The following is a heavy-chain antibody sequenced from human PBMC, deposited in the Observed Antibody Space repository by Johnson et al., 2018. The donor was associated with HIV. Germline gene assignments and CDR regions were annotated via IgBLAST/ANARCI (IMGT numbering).Heavy chain of an antibody. V-gene: IGHV3-74*03. CDR1: GFAFRTYW. CDR2: IYNDGSRT. J-gene: IGHJ3*02. Sequence: MLLVESGGGVVQPGKSLRLSCAASGFAFRTYWMVWVRQVPGKRPVWVARIYNDGSRTTYADSARGRFTISRDNAKYTVDLKMNSLRADDTAVYYCARAYSYGAFDIWGQGTRVTVSS. D-gene: IGHD5-18*01. CDR3: ARAYSYGAFDI.